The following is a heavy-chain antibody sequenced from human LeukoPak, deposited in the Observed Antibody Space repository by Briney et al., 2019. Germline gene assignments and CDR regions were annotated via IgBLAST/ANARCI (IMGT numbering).Heavy chain of an antibody. CDR1: GGSFSGYY. Sequence: SETLSLTCADYGGSFSGYYWSWIRQPPGKGLEWIGEINHSGSTNYNPSLKSRVTISVDTSKNQFSLKLSSVTAADTAVYYCARGYDSSGYGYWGQGTLVTVSS. D-gene: IGHD3-22*01. CDR2: INHSGST. V-gene: IGHV4-34*01. CDR3: ARGYDSSGYGY. J-gene: IGHJ4*02.